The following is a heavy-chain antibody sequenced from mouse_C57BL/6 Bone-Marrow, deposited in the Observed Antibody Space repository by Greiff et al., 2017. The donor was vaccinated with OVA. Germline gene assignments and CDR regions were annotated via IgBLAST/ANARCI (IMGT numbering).Heavy chain of an antibody. CDR1: GFTFSDYY. V-gene: IGHV5-16*01. D-gene: IGHD1-1*01. CDR2: INYDGSST. J-gene: IGHJ1*03. CDR3: ARDRITTVVATDWSMDV. Sequence: EVMLVESEGGLVQPGSSMKLSCTASGFTFSDYYMAWVRQVPEKGLEWVANINYDGSSTYYLDSLKGRFIISRDNAKNILYLQMSSLKSENTATYYGARDRITTVVATDWSMDVWGKGTTVTVSS.